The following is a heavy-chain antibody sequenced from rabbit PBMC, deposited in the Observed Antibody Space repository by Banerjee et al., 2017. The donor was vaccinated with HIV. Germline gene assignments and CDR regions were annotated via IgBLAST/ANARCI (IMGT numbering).Heavy chain of an antibody. CDR3: ARRWGL. CDR1: GFTLSSYV. J-gene: IGHJ4*01. V-gene: IGHV1S40*01. Sequence: QSLQESGGGLFQPGGSLALTCKASGFTLSSYVMCWVRQAPGKGLEWIGCIYAGSSDNTYYASWAKGRFTITRSTSLNTVTLQVNSLTAADTATYFCARRWGLWGPGTLVTVS. CDR2: IYAGSSDNT. D-gene: IGHD3-1*01.